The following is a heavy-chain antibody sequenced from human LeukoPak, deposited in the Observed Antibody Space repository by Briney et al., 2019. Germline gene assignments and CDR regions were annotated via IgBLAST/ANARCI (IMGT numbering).Heavy chain of an antibody. CDR3: VRGQLWSYYHDY. CDR1: GFTFSSYW. V-gene: IGHV3-74*01. Sequence: TGGSPRLSCAASGFTFSSYWLHWVRQAPGKGLVWVSRIKGDERSTNYADSVKGRFTISRDNAKNTVYLEMNSLRAEDTAVYYCVRGQLWSYYHDYWGQGTLVTVSS. D-gene: IGHD5-18*01. CDR2: IKGDERST. J-gene: IGHJ4*02.